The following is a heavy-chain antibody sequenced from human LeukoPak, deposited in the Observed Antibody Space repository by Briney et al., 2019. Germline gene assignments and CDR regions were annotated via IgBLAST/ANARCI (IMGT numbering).Heavy chain of an antibody. J-gene: IGHJ4*02. CDR3: ARGYDTSGYSHKLFDY. V-gene: IGHV1-2*06. D-gene: IGHD3-22*01. CDR2: INPSSGGT. CDR1: GYTFTGYY. Sequence: ASVKVSCKASGYTFTGYYMHWVRQAPGQGLEWMGRINPSSGGTNYAQKFQGRVTMTRDMSISTAYMELSRLTSDDTAVYYCARGYDTSGYSHKLFDYWGQGTLVTVSS.